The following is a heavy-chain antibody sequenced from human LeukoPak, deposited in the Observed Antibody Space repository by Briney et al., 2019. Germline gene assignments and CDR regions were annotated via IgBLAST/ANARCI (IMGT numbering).Heavy chain of an antibody. J-gene: IGHJ4*02. V-gene: IGHV4-4*02. Sequence: SGTLSLTCAVSGGSISSSNWWSWVRQPPGKGLEWIGEIYHSGSTNYNPSPKSRVTISVDKSKNQFSLKLSSVTAADTAVYYCARKYSSGWYRGNYFDYWGQGTLVTVSS. CDR2: IYHSGST. CDR1: GGSISSSNW. D-gene: IGHD6-19*01. CDR3: ARKYSSGWYRGNYFDY.